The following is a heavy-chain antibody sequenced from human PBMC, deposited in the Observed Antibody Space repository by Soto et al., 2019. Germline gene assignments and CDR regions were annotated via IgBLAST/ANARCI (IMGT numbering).Heavy chain of an antibody. Sequence: EVHLMESGGGWVQPGRSLRLSCVASGFTFDNYAMHWVRQAPGKGLEWVSGISWNSGNIGYADSVKGRFTIARDNAKNSLYLEMNSLRGEDTALYYCARTDRDFYGLDVWGQGTTVIVSS. CDR1: GFTFDNYA. V-gene: IGHV3-9*01. CDR3: ARTDRDFYGLDV. D-gene: IGHD1-1*01. CDR2: ISWNSGNI. J-gene: IGHJ6*02.